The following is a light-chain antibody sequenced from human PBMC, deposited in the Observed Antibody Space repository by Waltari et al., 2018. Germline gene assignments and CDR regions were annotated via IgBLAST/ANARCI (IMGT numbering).Light chain of an antibody. CDR1: QTISSN. J-gene: IGKJ2*01. CDR3: QQYNNWPPYT. V-gene: IGKV3-15*01. Sequence: IEMTQSPATLSVSPGERATLSCRASQTISSNVDWYQQKPGQPPRLLIYGASTRATGIPARFSGSVSGTEFTLTISNMDSEDFAIYYCQQYNNWPPYTFGQGTRLEIK. CDR2: GAS.